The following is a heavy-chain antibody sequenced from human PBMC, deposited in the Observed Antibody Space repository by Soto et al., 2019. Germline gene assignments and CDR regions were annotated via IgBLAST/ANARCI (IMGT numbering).Heavy chain of an antibody. J-gene: IGHJ4*02. D-gene: IGHD6-13*01. Sequence: GGSLRLSCAASGFTFSIYWMHCVRQAPGKGLVWVSRINSDGSTIYYADSVKGRFTISRDNAKNSLYLRMNSLRAEDTAVYYCAREHSSSWYRLKPFDYWGQGTLVTVSS. CDR2: INSDGSTI. CDR1: GFTFSIYW. CDR3: AREHSSSWYRLKPFDY. V-gene: IGHV3-48*03.